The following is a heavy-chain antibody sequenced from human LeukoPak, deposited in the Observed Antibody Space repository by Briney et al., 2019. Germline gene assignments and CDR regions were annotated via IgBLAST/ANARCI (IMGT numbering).Heavy chain of an antibody. J-gene: IGHJ3*02. D-gene: IGHD2-8*01. CDR1: GYSLTNYW. Sequence: GESLKISRKGSGYSLTNYWIGWVRPMPGKGLGWRGTIYPGDSDSRYSPSFEGQVTISADKTISTAYHQWSSLKASDNAMYYCARNGLGHDAFDIWGQGTMVTVSS. CDR3: ARNGLGHDAFDI. CDR2: IYPGDSDS. V-gene: IGHV5-51*01.